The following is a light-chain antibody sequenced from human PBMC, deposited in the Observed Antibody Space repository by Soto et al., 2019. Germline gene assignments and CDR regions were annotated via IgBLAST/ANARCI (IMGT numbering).Light chain of an antibody. CDR3: QQSSNWPPEIT. CDR1: QSVPRN. J-gene: IGKJ5*01. CDR2: DAS. V-gene: IGKV3-11*01. Sequence: EIVLTQSPASLSLSPGDRATLSCRASQSVPRNLAWYQQRPGQAPRLLIYDASSRATGIPDRFSGSGSGTDFILTISSLEPEDFAVYYCQQSSNWPPEITFGQGTRL.